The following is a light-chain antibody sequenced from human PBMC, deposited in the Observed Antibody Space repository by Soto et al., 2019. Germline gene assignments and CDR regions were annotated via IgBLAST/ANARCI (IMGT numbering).Light chain of an antibody. CDR2: GAS. Sequence: ETLMTQSPATLSVSPGERATLSCRASQSVNNNLAWYQQKLGQAPRVLIYGASTRATGIPARFTGSGSGTEVILTITSLQAEDSAVYYCQEYNTWPWTFGQGTNVEFK. J-gene: IGKJ1*01. V-gene: IGKV3-15*01. CDR1: QSVNNN. CDR3: QEYNTWPWT.